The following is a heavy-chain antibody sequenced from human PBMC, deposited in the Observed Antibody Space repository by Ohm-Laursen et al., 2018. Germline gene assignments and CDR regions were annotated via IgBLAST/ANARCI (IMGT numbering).Heavy chain of an antibody. CDR2: IWYDGSNK. CDR1: GFTFSSYG. J-gene: IGHJ4*02. V-gene: IGHV3-33*01. Sequence: SLRLSCTASGFTFSSYGMHWVRQAPGKGLEWVAVIWYDGSNKYYADSVKGRFTISRDNSKNTLYLQMNSLRAEDTAVYYCARDLAAADHRGPYWGQGTLVTVSS. CDR3: ARDLAAADHRGPY. D-gene: IGHD6-13*01.